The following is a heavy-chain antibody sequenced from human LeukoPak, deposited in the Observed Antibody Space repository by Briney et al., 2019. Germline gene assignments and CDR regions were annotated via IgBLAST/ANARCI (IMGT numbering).Heavy chain of an antibody. D-gene: IGHD6-19*01. CDR3: AKDLRDSSGWSGDY. J-gene: IGHJ4*02. CDR2: ISYDGSNK. V-gene: IGHV3-30*18. CDR1: GFTFSSYG. Sequence: GGSLRLSCAASGFTFSSYGMHWVRQAPGKGLEWVAVISYDGSNKYYADSVKGRFTISRDNSKNTLYLQMNSLRAEDTAVYYCAKDLRDSSGWSGDYWGQGTLVTVSS.